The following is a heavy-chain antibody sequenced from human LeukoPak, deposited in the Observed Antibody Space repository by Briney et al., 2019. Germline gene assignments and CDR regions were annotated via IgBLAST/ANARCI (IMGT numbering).Heavy chain of an antibody. D-gene: IGHD3-22*01. J-gene: IGHJ4*02. Sequence: GGSLRLSCVASGFTFNNYAMHWVRQAPGKGLEWVSTINGNGAATYYADSFKGRFTISRDNSKNTLYLQMNSLRAEDTAVYYCAKFRRFKHYDLDYWGQGTLVTVSS. CDR2: INGNGAAT. CDR3: AKFRRFKHYDLDY. CDR1: GFTFNNYA. V-gene: IGHV3-23*01.